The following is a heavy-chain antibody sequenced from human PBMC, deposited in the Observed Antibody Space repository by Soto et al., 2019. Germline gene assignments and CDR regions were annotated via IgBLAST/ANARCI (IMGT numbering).Heavy chain of an antibody. CDR3: ATGIAAAGMGKYFQH. CDR1: GYTLTELS. Sequence: ASVKVSCKVSGYTLTELSMHWVRQAPGKGLEWMGGFDPEDGETIYAQKFQGRVTMTEDTSTDTAYMELSSLRSEDTAVYYCATGIAAAGMGKYFQHWGQGTLVTVSS. J-gene: IGHJ1*01. D-gene: IGHD6-13*01. V-gene: IGHV1-24*01. CDR2: FDPEDGET.